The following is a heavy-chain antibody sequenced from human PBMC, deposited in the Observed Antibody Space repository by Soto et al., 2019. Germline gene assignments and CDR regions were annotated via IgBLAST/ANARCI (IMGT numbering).Heavy chain of an antibody. CDR2: INPSGGST. Sequence: QVQLVQSGAEVKKPGASVKVSCKASGYTFTSYYMHWVRQAPGQGLEWMGIINPSGGSTSYAQKFQGSVTMTRDTSTSTVYMELRSLRSEDTAVYYWAPVAAAGTDWAVFDYWGQGTLVTVSS. J-gene: IGHJ4*02. D-gene: IGHD6-13*01. CDR1: GYTFTSYY. CDR3: APVAAAGTDWAVFDY. V-gene: IGHV1-46*03.